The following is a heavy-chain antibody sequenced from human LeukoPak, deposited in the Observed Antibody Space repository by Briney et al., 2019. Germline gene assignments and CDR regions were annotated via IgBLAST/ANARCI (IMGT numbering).Heavy chain of an antibody. V-gene: IGHV3-48*04. CDR1: GFTFSSYG. Sequence: GGSLRLSCAASGFTFSSYGMTWVRQAPGKGLEWVSYISSSSSTIYYADSVKGRFTISRDNAKNTLYLQMNSLRAEDTAVYYCARSAAAGFSYYSYYLDVWGKGTTVTIFS. CDR2: ISSSSSTI. D-gene: IGHD6-13*01. CDR3: ARSAAAGFSYYSYYLDV. J-gene: IGHJ6*03.